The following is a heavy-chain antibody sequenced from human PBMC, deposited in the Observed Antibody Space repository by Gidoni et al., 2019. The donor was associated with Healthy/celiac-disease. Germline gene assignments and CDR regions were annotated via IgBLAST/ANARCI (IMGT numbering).Heavy chain of an antibody. Sequence: QVQLVQSGAEVKKTGSSVKVSCKASGGAFSSYAISWVRQAPGQGLEWVGGIIPIFGTANYAQKFQGRVTTTADESTSTAYMELSSLRSEDTAVYYCARRRFGQQQLNWFDPWGQGTLVTVSS. D-gene: IGHD6-13*01. CDR3: ARRRFGQQQLNWFDP. J-gene: IGHJ5*02. CDR1: GGAFSSYA. CDR2: IIPIFGTA. V-gene: IGHV1-69*01.